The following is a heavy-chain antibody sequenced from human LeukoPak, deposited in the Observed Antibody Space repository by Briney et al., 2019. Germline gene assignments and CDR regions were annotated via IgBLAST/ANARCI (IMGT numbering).Heavy chain of an antibody. D-gene: IGHD6-19*01. CDR1: GFTFNRYA. Sequence: PGGSLRLSCAASGFTFNRYAMHWVRQAPGKGLEWVAVITYDGSHQYYADSVRGRFTISRDNSNNTLSLEMNSLRAEDTAVYYCAKDRSSGWYGGYYYYYGMDVWGQGTTVTVSS. V-gene: IGHV3-30-3*01. CDR3: AKDRSSGWYGGYYYYYGMDV. J-gene: IGHJ6*02. CDR2: ITYDGSHQ.